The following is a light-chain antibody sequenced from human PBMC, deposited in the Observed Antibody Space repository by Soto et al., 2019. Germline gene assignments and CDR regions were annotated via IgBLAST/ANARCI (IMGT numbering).Light chain of an antibody. J-gene: IGLJ2*01. CDR2: EVS. CDR3: SSYTSSSTVV. V-gene: IGLV2-18*02. CDR1: SSDVGSYNR. Sequence: QSALTQPPSVSGSPGQSVTISCTGTSSDVGSYNRVSWYQQPPNTAPKLVISEVSNRPSGVPDRFSGSKSGNTASLTISGLQAEDEADYYCSSYTSSSTVVFGGGTKLTVL.